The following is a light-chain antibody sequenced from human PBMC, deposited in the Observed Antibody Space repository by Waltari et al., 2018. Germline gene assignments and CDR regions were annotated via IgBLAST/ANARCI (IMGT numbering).Light chain of an antibody. CDR2: SVT. CDR1: TSDFGVYNY. CDR3: SSYTTTSTWV. V-gene: IGLV2-14*03. J-gene: IGLJ3*02. Sequence: QSALTQPASMSGSPGQSLTIPCSGSTSDFGVYNYVSWYQQHPGKAPKLMIFSVTNRPSGISSRFAGAKSGNTASLTISGLQAEDEADYYCSSYTTTSTWVFGGGTKVTVL.